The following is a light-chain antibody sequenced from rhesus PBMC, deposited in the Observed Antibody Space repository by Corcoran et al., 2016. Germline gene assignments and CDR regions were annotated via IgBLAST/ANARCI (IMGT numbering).Light chain of an antibody. CDR2: EVT. CDR1: SSDIGGYNR. J-gene: IGLJ1*01. CDR3: SSYASTNTFF. V-gene: IGLV2-13*03. Sequence: QAAPTQSPSVAGSPGQSVTISCTGTSSDIGGYNRVSWYQQHPGKAPKLIIYEVTKRPSGVSGRFSGSKSGDTASLTIAGLQAEDEADYYCSSYASTNTFFFGAGTRLTVL.